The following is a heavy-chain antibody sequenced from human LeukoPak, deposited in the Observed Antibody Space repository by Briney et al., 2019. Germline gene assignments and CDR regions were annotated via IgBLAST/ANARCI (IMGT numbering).Heavy chain of an antibody. CDR3: AKVPNSYYYYYYMDV. D-gene: IGHD2-21*01. CDR2: ISGSGGST. CDR1: GFTFSSYA. Sequence: GGSLRLSCAASGFTFSSYAMSWVRQAPGKGLEWFSAISGSGGSTYYADSVKGRFTISRDNSKNTLYLQMNSLRAEDTAVYYCAKVPNSYYYYYYMDVWGKGTTVTVSS. J-gene: IGHJ6*03. V-gene: IGHV3-23*01.